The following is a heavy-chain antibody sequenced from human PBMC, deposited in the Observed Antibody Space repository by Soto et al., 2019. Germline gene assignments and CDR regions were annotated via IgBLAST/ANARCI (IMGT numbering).Heavy chain of an antibody. CDR2: IYHSGST. Sequence: QLQLQESGSGLVKPSQTLSLTCAVSGGSISSGGYSWSWIRQPPGKGLEWIGYIYHSGSTYYNPSLKSRVTISVDRSKNQFSLKLSAVTAADTAVYYCARVWVVASDWDYGMDVWGQGTTVTVSS. D-gene: IGHD2-15*01. V-gene: IGHV4-30-2*01. J-gene: IGHJ6*02. CDR1: GGSISSGGYS. CDR3: ARVWVVASDWDYGMDV.